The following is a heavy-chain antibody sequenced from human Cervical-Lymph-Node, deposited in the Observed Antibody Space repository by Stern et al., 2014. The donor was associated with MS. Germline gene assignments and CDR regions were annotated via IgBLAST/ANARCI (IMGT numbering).Heavy chain of an antibody. CDR1: GGSISSGGYS. Sequence: QVQLQESGSGLVTPSQTLSLTCAVSGGSISSGGYSWSWIRQPPGKGLEWIGYIYHSGSTYYNPSLKSRVTISVDRSKNQFSLKLSSVTAADTAVYYCARSSTVTPNAFDIWGQGTMVTVSS. D-gene: IGHD4-17*01. V-gene: IGHV4-30-2*01. CDR3: ARSSTVTPNAFDI. J-gene: IGHJ3*02. CDR2: IYHSGST.